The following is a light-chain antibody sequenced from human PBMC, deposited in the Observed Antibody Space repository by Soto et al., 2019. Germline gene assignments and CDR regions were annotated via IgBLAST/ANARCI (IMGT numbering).Light chain of an antibody. CDR1: QSIRTW. CDR3: QQYNSYSLFT. V-gene: IGKV1-5*03. Sequence: DIQMTQSPSTLSASEGDTVIITCRASQSIRTWLAWYQQKPGKVPNLLIYKASSLESGVPSRFSGSGSGTEFTLTISSLQPDDFATYYCQQYNSYSLFTFGPGTKVDI. CDR2: KAS. J-gene: IGKJ3*01.